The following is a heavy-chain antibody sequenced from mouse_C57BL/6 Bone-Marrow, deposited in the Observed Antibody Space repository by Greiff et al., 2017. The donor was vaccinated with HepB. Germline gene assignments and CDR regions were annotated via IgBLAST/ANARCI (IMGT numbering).Heavy chain of an antibody. J-gene: IGHJ1*03. CDR3: TRGTTVVPWYFDV. Sequence: VQLQQSGAELVRPGASVTLSCKASGYTFTDYEMHWVKQTPVHGLEWIGAIDPETGGTAYNQKFKGTAILTADKSSSTAYMELRSLTSEDSAVYYCTRGTTVVPWYFDVWGTGTTVTVSS. D-gene: IGHD1-1*01. CDR1: GYTFTDYE. CDR2: IDPETGGT. V-gene: IGHV1-15*01.